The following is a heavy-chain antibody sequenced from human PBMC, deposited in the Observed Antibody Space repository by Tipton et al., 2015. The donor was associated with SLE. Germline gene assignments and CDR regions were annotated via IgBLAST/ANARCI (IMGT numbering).Heavy chain of an antibody. Sequence: SLRLSCAASGFTFSSYWMHWVRQAPGKGLEWVAVISYDGSNKYYADSVKGRFTISRDNSKNTLYLQMNSLRAEDTAVYYCARVSSFGVVKGGFDYWGQGTLVTVSS. CDR2: ISYDGSNK. J-gene: IGHJ4*02. CDR1: GFTFSSYW. D-gene: IGHD3-3*01. CDR3: ARVSSFGVVKGGFDY. V-gene: IGHV3-30-3*01.